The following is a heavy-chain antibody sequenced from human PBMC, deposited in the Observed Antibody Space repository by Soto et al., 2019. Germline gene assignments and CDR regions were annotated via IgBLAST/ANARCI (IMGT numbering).Heavy chain of an antibody. V-gene: IGHV1-46*01. Sequence: ASLKVSCKASGYTFTSYYMHCVRQAPGQGLEWMGIINPSGGSTSYAQKFQGRVTMTRDTSTSTVYMELSSLRSEDTAVYYCARDLYCSGGSCYSYGMDVWGQGTTVSVSS. J-gene: IGHJ6*02. CDR2: INPSGGST. CDR1: GYTFTSYY. CDR3: ARDLYCSGGSCYSYGMDV. D-gene: IGHD2-15*01.